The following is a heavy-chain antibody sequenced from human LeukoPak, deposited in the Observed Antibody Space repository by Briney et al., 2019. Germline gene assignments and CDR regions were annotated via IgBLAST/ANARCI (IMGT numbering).Heavy chain of an antibody. D-gene: IGHD6-6*01. CDR2: IFHSGNT. CDR3: ARWGDSRSSGIYAFDV. J-gene: IGHJ3*01. Sequence: PSETLSLTCSVSGASISSHYWNWVRQPPGKELEWIGYIFHSGNTKSNPALTGRVIMLVDTSKMQISLMLTSVTPADKARDYCARWGDSRSSGIYAFDVWGQGTVATVAS. V-gene: IGHV4-59*11. CDR1: GASISSHY.